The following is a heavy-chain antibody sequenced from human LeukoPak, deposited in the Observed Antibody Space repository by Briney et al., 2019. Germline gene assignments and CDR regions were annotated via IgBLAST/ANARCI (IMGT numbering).Heavy chain of an antibody. CDR3: ARDPYSGSYGHLYYYYMDV. V-gene: IGHV3-7*01. CDR1: GFTFTTYW. Sequence: GGSLRLSCAASGFTFTTYWMSWVRQLPGKGLEWVANIKQDGSEKYYVDSVKGRFTISRDNAKNSLYLQMNSLRAEDTAVYYCARDPYSGSYGHLYYYYMDVWGKGTTVTISS. CDR2: IKQDGSEK. J-gene: IGHJ6*03. D-gene: IGHD1-26*01.